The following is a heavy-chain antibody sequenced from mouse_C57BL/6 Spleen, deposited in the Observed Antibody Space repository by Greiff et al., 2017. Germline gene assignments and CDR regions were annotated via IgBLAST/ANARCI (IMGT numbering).Heavy chain of an antibody. Sequence: QVQLQQPGAELVKPGASVKLSCKASGYTFTSYWMPWVKQRPGQGLEWIGEIDPSDSYTNYNQKFKGKATLTVDTSSSTAYKPLSSLTSEDSAVYYCASRAYYSNPGAYWGQGTLVTVSA. CDR3: ASRAYYSNPGAY. CDR2: IDPSDSYT. D-gene: IGHD2-5*01. CDR1: GYTFTSYW. V-gene: IGHV1-50*01. J-gene: IGHJ3*01.